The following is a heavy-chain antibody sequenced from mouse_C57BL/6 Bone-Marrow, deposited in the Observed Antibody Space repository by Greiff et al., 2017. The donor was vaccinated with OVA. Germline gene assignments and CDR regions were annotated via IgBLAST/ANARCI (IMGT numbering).Heavy chain of an antibody. J-gene: IGHJ3*01. Sequence: EVKVVESGGGLVQPGESLKLSCESNEYELPSHDMSWVRKTPEKRLELVAAINSDGGSTYYPDTMERRFIISRDNTKKTLYLQMSSLRSEDTALYYCARPPSWLLRTWFAYWGQGTLVTVSA. D-gene: IGHD2-3*01. CDR2: INSDGGST. CDR3: ARPPSWLLRTWFAY. V-gene: IGHV5-2*01. CDR1: EYELPSHD.